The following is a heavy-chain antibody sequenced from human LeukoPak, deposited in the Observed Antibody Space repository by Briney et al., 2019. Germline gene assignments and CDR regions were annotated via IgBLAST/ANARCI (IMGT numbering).Heavy chain of an antibody. CDR3: TRDRGNYDFWSGYQSDYFDY. V-gene: IGHV3-49*03. CDR2: IRSKAYGGTT. J-gene: IGHJ4*02. D-gene: IGHD3-3*01. Sequence: GGSLRLSYTASGFTFGDYAMSWFRQAPGKGLEWVGFIRSKAYGGTTEYAASVKGRFTISRDDSKSIAYLQMNSLKTEDTAVYYCTRDRGNYDFWSGYQSDYFDYWGQGTLVTVSS. CDR1: GFTFGDYA.